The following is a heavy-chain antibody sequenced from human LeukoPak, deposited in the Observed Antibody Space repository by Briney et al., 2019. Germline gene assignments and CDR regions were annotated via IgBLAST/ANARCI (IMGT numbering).Heavy chain of an antibody. Sequence: GGSLRLSCAASGFTFSSHWMSWVRQAPGKGLEWVANIKEDGSEIYYVDSVKGRFTISRDNAKNSLYLQMNSLRAEDTTVYYCARDRTITFGGVIVISGYYYGMDVWGKGTTVTVSS. CDR3: ARDRTITFGGVIVISGYYYGMDV. V-gene: IGHV3-7*01. CDR2: IKEDGSEI. J-gene: IGHJ6*04. CDR1: GFTFSSHW. D-gene: IGHD3-16*02.